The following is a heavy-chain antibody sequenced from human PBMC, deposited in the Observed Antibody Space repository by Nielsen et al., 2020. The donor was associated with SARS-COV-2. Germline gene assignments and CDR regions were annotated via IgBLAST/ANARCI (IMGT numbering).Heavy chain of an antibody. J-gene: IGHJ4*02. CDR3: VRAEVPTPNAPCGY. V-gene: IGHV3-30-3*01. D-gene: IGHD2-15*01. Sequence: LSLTCAASGFTFSSFAMHWVRQAPGKGLEGVAVISSDGNTRFYPDSVKGRFTISRDNSKNILFLQMNSLRPEDTALYYCVRAEVPTPNAPCGYWGQGNLVTVSS. CDR2: ISSDGNTR. CDR1: GFTFSSFA.